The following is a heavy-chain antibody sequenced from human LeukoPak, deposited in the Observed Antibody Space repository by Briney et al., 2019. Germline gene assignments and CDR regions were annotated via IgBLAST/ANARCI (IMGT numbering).Heavy chain of an antibody. CDR1: DDSINNHF. CDR3: ARAYSSSWYYNWFDP. Sequence: PSETLSLTCTVSDDSINNHFWSWVRQSPGRGLEWIGYIHYSGTTSYNPSLKSRVTISIDTSKNQFSLKLRSVTAADTAMYYCARAYSSSWYYNWFDPWGQGTLVTVSS. V-gene: IGHV4-59*08. J-gene: IGHJ5*02. CDR2: IHYSGTT. D-gene: IGHD6-13*01.